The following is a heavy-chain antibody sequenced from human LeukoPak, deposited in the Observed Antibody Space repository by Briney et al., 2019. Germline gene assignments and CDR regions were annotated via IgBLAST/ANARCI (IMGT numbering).Heavy chain of an antibody. CDR1: GGSFSGYY. V-gene: IGHV4-34*01. CDR3: ARGDGSGSYYPYYFDY. Sequence: SETLSLTCAVYGGSFSGYYWSWIRQPPGKGLEWIGEINHSGSTNYSPSLKSRVTISVDTSKNQFSLKLSSVTAADTAVYYCARGDGSGSYYPYYFDYWGQGTLVTVSS. CDR2: INHSGST. J-gene: IGHJ4*02. D-gene: IGHD3-10*01.